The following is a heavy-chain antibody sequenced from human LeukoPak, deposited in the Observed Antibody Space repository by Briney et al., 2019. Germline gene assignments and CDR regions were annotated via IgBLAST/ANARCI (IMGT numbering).Heavy chain of an antibody. CDR3: AGGVAATGGFYFDY. CDR2: IYYSGST. Sequence: SETLSLTCSVSGGSISSYYWSWIRQPPGKGLEWIGYIYYSGSTNYNPSLKSRGTISVDTSKNQFSLKLSSVTAADTAVYYCAGGVAATGGFYFDYWGQGTLVTVSS. D-gene: IGHD5-12*01. V-gene: IGHV4-59*01. J-gene: IGHJ4*02. CDR1: GGSISSYY.